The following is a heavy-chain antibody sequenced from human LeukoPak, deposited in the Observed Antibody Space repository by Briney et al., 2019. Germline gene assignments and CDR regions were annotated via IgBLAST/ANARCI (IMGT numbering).Heavy chain of an antibody. Sequence: GGSLRLSCAASGFTFRTYSMNWVRQAPGKGLEWVSSISSSSSYIYYADSVKGRFTISRDNAKNSLYLQMNSLRAEDTAVYYCAELGITMIGGVWGKGTTVTISS. CDR3: AELGITMIGGV. J-gene: IGHJ6*04. CDR2: ISSSSSYI. CDR1: GFTFRTYS. D-gene: IGHD3-10*02. V-gene: IGHV3-21*01.